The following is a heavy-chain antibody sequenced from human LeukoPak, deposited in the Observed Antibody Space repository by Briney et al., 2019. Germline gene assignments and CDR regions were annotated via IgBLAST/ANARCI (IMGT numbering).Heavy chain of an antibody. J-gene: IGHJ4*02. CDR2: ISSDSSTI. V-gene: IGHV3-48*02. Sequence: GGSLRLSCAASGFTFITYSMNWGRQAPGKGPEWVSYISSDSSTIYYADSVKGRFTISRDDAKDSLFLQMNSLRDEDTAVYYCARDGRYGAYDYDYWGQGTVVIVSS. CDR3: ARDGRYGAYDYDY. CDR1: GFTFITYS. D-gene: IGHD5-12*01.